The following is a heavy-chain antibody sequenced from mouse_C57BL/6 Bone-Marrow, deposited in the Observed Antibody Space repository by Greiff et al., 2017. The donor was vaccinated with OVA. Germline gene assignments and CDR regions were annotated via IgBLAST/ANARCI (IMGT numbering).Heavy chain of an antibody. D-gene: IGHD2-5*01. J-gene: IGHJ3*01. Sequence: VHLVESGPGLVQPSQSLSITCTVSGFSLTSYGVHWVRQSPGKGLEWLGVIWSGGSTDYNAAFISRLSISKDNSKSQVFFKMNSLQADDTAIYYCARNYDYSNYAFAYWGQGTLVTVSA. CDR2: IWSGGST. V-gene: IGHV2-2*01. CDR3: ARNYDYSNYAFAY. CDR1: GFSLTSYG.